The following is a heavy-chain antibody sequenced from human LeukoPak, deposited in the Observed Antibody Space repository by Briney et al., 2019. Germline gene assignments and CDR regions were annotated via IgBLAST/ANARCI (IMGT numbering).Heavy chain of an antibody. CDR1: GFTFSSYA. CDR3: ARDGPLYGSGVDYYYGMDV. D-gene: IGHD3-10*01. J-gene: IGHJ6*02. Sequence: GGSLRLSCAASGFTFSSYAMHWVRQAPGKGLEWVAVISYDGSNKYCADSVKGRFTISRDNSKNTLYLQMNSLRAEDTAVYYCARDGPLYGSGVDYYYGMDVWGQGTTVTVSS. CDR2: ISYDGSNK. V-gene: IGHV3-30-3*01.